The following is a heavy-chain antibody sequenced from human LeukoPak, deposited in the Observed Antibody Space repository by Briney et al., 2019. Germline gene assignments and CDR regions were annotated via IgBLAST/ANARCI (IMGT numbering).Heavy chain of an antibody. V-gene: IGHV3-23*01. CDR3: AKDAPKLGRAVGY. CDR1: GFIFSSYS. J-gene: IGHJ4*02. Sequence: GGSLRLSCAASGFIFSSYSMSWVRQAPGMGLEWVSVITGSGGNTYYADSVKGRFTISRDNSKNTLYLQMNSLRAEDTAVYYCAKDAPKLGRAVGYWGQGTLVTVSS. D-gene: IGHD7-27*01. CDR2: ITGSGGNT.